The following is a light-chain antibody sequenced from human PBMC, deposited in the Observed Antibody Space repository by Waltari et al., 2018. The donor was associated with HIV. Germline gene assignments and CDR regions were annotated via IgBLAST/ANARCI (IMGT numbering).Light chain of an antibody. CDR3: CSYAGRHNVL. V-gene: IGLV2-23*01. J-gene: IGLJ2*01. CDR1: SSHFGSYNL. CDR2: EGS. Sequence: QSALTQPASVSGSPGPSITIPCTGTSSHFGSYNLASWYQQHPGKAPKLIIYEGSKRPSGVSNRFSGSKSGNTASLTISGLQAEDEADYYCCSYAGRHNVLFGGGTKLTVL.